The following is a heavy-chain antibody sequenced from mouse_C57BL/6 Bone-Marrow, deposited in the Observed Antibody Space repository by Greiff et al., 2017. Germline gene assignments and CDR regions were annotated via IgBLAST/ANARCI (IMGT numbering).Heavy chain of an antibody. CDR2: IWRGGST. V-gene: IGHV2-5*01. CDR3: AKKGDSSGFWFAY. Sequence: QVQLQQSGPGLVQPSQSLSITCTVSGFSLTSYGVHWVRQSPGKGLEWLGVIWRGGSTDYNAAFMSRLSITKDNSKSQVFFIMNSLQADDTAIYYCAKKGDSSGFWFAYWGQGTLVTVSA. J-gene: IGHJ3*01. CDR1: GFSLTSYG. D-gene: IGHD3-2*02.